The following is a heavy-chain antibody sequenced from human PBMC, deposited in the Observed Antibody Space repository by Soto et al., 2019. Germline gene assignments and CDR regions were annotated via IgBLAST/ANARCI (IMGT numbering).Heavy chain of an antibody. CDR1: GYTFTSYA. D-gene: IGHD2-2*01. CDR3: ARDRATSCSSTSCFGELDY. Sequence: ASVKVSCKASGYTFTSYAMHWVRQAPGQRLEWMGWINAGNGNTKYSQKFQGRVTITRDTSASTAYMELSSLRSEDTAVYYCARDRATSCSSTSCFGELDYWGQGTLVTVSS. V-gene: IGHV1-3*01. J-gene: IGHJ4*02. CDR2: INAGNGNT.